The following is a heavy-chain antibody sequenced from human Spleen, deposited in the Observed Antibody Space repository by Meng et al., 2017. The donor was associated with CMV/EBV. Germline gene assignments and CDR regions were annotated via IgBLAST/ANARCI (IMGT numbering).Heavy chain of an antibody. V-gene: IGHV4-31*11. D-gene: IGHD3-10*01. CDR3: ARALGAIDF. CDR2: IYNSGTT. CDR1: GASISSGDSY. Sequence: SLTCAVSGASISSGDSYWSWIRQRQGKGLEWIGYIYNSGTTYYDPSLKSRLTISPDTSKNQFSLKLSSVTAADTAVYYCARALGAIDFWGQGTLVTVSS. J-gene: IGHJ4*02.